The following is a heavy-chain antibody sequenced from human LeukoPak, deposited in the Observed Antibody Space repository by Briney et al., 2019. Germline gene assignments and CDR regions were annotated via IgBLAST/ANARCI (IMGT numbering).Heavy chain of an antibody. D-gene: IGHD3-22*01. CDR3: AREGHTSGFSDS. CDR1: GYAFTGYY. V-gene: IGHV1-2*02. CDR2: INPNSGGT. J-gene: IGHJ4*02. Sequence: SVKVSCKASGYAFTGYYIYWVRQAPGQGLEWMGWINPNSGGTNYAQTFQGRVTMTRDTSISTAYMELSSLRSDDTAVYYCAREGHTSGFSDSWGQGTLVTVSS.